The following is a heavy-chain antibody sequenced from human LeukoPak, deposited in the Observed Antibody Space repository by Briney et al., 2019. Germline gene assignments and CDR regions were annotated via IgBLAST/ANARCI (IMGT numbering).Heavy chain of an antibody. D-gene: IGHD6-19*01. V-gene: IGHV3-33*01. CDR1: GFTFSSYG. CDR3: ARDGSLAVAGTLYYYYYGMDV. J-gene: IGHJ6*02. CDR2: IWYDGSNK. Sequence: GGSLRLSCAASGFTFSSYGMHWVRQAPGKGLEWVAVIWYDGSNKYYADPVKGRFTISRDNSKNTLYLQMNSLRAEDTAVYYCARDGSLAVAGTLYYYYYGMDVWGQGTTVTVSS.